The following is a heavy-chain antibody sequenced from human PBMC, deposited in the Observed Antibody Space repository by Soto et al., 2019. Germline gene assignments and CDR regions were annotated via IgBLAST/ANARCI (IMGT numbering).Heavy chain of an antibody. D-gene: IGHD3-3*01. CDR3: AKGPLNYDFWSGSDY. V-gene: IGHV3-23*01. Sequence: EVQLLESGGCLVQPGGSLRLSCAASGFTFSSYAMSWVRQAPGKGLEWVSAISGSGGSTYYADSVKGRFTISRDNSKHTLYLQMNSLRAEDTAVYYCAKGPLNYDFWSGSDYWGQGTLVTVSS. CDR2: ISGSGGST. CDR1: GFTFSSYA. J-gene: IGHJ4*02.